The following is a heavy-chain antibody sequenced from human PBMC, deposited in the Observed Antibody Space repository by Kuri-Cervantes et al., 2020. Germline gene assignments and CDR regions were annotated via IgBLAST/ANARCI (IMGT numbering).Heavy chain of an antibody. CDR2: IYYSGST. D-gene: IGHD5-12*01. V-gene: IGHV4-61*01. J-gene: IGHJ4*02. CDR1: GGSVSSGSYY. CDR3: AREGGYSGYGYFDY. Sequence: SETLSLTCTVSGGSVSSGSYYWSWIRQPPGKGLEWIGYIYYSGSTNYNPSLKSRVTISVDTSKNQFSLKLSSVTAADTAVYYCAREGGYSGYGYFDYWGQGTLVTVSS.